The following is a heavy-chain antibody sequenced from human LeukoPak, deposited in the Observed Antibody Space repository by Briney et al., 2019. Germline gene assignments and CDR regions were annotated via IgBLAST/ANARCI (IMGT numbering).Heavy chain of an antibody. Sequence: ASVKVSCKVSGYTLTELSMHWVRQAPGKGLEWMGGFDPEDGETIYAQKFQGRVTMTEDTSTDSAYMELSSLSSEDTAVYYCATDSRHCSSTSCFNHYYYYYMDVWGKGTTVTVSS. CDR1: GYTLTELS. D-gene: IGHD2-2*01. CDR3: ATDSRHCSSTSCFNHYYYYYMDV. J-gene: IGHJ6*03. V-gene: IGHV1-24*01. CDR2: FDPEDGET.